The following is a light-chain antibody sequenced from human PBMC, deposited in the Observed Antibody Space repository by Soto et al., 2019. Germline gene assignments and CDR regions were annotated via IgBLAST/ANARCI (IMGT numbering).Light chain of an antibody. CDR2: GAF. J-gene: IGKJ4*01. CDR3: HQYNNWPPLT. Sequence: EIVMTQSPATLSVSPGERATLSCMASQNINFNLAWYQQKPCQAPRLLIYGAFTRATGIPARFSGSGSGTEFTLTISSLQPEDFAVYYCHQYNNWPPLTFGGGTKVKI. CDR1: QNINFN. V-gene: IGKV3-15*01.